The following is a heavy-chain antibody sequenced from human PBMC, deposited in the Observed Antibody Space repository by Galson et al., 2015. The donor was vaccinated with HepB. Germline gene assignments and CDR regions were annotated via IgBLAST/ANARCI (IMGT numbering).Heavy chain of an antibody. CDR3: ARRETGGSSSWEYDAFDI. V-gene: IGHV5-10-1*01. D-gene: IGHD6-13*01. J-gene: IGHJ3*02. CDR1: GSSFPSYW. CDR2: IDPSDSYT. Sequence: QSGAEVKKPGESLRISCKGSGSSFPSYWISWVRQMPGKGLEWMGRIDPSDSYTNYSPSFQGHVTISADKSISTAYLQWSSLKASDTAMYYCARRETGGSSSWEYDAFDIWGQGTMVTVSS.